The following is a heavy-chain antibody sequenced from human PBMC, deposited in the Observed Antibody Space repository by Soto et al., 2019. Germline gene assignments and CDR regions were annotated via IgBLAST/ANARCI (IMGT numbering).Heavy chain of an antibody. CDR1: GFTFSSYG. D-gene: IGHD5-12*01. J-gene: IGHJ4*02. CDR2: ISYDGSNK. V-gene: IGHV3-30*18. CDR3: AKGGGYSGYDALFDY. Sequence: QVQLVESGGGVVQPGRSLRLSCAASGFTFSSYGMHWVRHAPGKGLEWVALISYDGSNKYYADSVKGRFTISRDNSKNPLYLQMNSLSAEDTAVYYCAKGGGYSGYDALFDYWGQGTLFTVSS.